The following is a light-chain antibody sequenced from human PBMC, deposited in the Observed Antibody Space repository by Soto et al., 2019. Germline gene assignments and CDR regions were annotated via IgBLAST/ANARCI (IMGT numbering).Light chain of an antibody. V-gene: IGLV2-14*01. CDR2: EVS. J-gene: IGLJ1*01. Sequence: QSVLTQPASVSGSLGQSITISCTGTSSDVGDYNWVSWYQQHPGKAPKLMIYEVSNRPSGVSDRISGSKSGNTASLTISGLQAEDEADYYCSSYSSSSTTYVFGTGTKVTVL. CDR3: SSYSSSSTTYV. CDR1: SSDVGDYNW.